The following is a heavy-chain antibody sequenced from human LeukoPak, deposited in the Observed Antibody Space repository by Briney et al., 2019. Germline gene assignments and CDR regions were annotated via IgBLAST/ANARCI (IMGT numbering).Heavy chain of an antibody. V-gene: IGHV3-74*01. Sequence: GGSLRLSCAASGTTFRNYWMHWVRQVPGKGLVWVSRINSDGSSTNYADSVKGRFTISRGNAKNTLYLQMNSLRAEDTAVYYCARGYGDYSVLVDYWGQGTLVSVSS. J-gene: IGHJ4*02. D-gene: IGHD4-17*01. CDR1: GTTFRNYW. CDR2: INSDGSST. CDR3: ARGYGDYSVLVDY.